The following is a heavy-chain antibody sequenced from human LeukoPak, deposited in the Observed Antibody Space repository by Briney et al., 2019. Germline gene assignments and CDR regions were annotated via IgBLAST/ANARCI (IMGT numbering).Heavy chain of an antibody. CDR2: TRKKANSYTT. V-gene: IGHV3-72*01. CDR3: VRVTGIFYLDY. Sequence: GGSLRLSCVASGFTFTDHCMDWVRQAPGKGLEWVGRTRKKANSYTTEYAASVKGRFTISRDDSENSLYLLLNSLNADDTAVYYCVRVTGIFYLDYWGQGTLVTVSS. D-gene: IGHD1-26*01. J-gene: IGHJ4*02. CDR1: GFTFTDHC.